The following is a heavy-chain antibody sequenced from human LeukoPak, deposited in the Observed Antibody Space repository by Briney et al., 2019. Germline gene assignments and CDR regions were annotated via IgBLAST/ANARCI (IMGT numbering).Heavy chain of an antibody. Sequence: GGSLRLSCAASGFPFSSYAMHWVRQAPGKGLEWVAVISYDGSNKYYADSVKGRFTISRDNSKNTLYLQMNSLRAEDTAVYYCARGLITMIVVDWGQGTLVTVSS. CDR1: GFPFSSYA. CDR3: ARGLITMIVVD. CDR2: ISYDGSNK. D-gene: IGHD3-22*01. V-gene: IGHV3-30-3*01. J-gene: IGHJ4*02.